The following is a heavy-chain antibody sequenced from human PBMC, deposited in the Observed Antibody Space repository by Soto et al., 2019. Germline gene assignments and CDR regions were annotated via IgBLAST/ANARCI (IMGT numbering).Heavy chain of an antibody. J-gene: IGHJ4*02. CDR1: GFTFSDHY. CDR2: SRNKANSYST. V-gene: IGHV3-72*01. Sequence: VQLVESGGGLVQPGGSLRLSCAASGFTFSDHYMDWVRQAPGKGLEWVGRSRNKANSYSTEYAASVKGRFTISRDESKNSLYLQMNSLKTEDTAVYYCARFSGSYTRGLAYWGQGTLVTVSS. CDR3: ARFSGSYTRGLAY. D-gene: IGHD1-26*01.